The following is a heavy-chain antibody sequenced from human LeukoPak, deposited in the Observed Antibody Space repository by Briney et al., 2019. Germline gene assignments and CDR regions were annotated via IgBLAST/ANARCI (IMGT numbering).Heavy chain of an antibody. CDR1: GGSFSGYY. CDR3: AATYYDFWSGELNAFDI. Sequence: SETLSLTCAVYGGSFSGYYWSWIRQPPGKGLEWIGEINHSGSTNYNPSLKSRVTISVDTSKNQFSLKLSSVTAADTAVYYCAATYYDFWSGELNAFDIWGQGTMVTVSS. V-gene: IGHV4-34*01. J-gene: IGHJ3*02. D-gene: IGHD3-3*01. CDR2: INHSGST.